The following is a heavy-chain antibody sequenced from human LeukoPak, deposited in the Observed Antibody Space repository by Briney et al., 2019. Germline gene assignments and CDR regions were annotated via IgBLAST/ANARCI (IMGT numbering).Heavy chain of an antibody. CDR3: ASWRRSQKTASSHLDYYYMDV. V-gene: IGHV4-4*07. CDR2: IYTSGST. CDR1: GGSISSYY. J-gene: IGHJ6*03. Sequence: PSETLSLTCTVSGGSISSYYWSWIRQPAGKGLEWIGRIYTSGSTNYNPSLKSRVTMSVDTSKNQFSLKLSSVTAADTAVYYCASWRRSQKTASSHLDYYYMDVWGKGTTVTVSS. D-gene: IGHD2-2*01.